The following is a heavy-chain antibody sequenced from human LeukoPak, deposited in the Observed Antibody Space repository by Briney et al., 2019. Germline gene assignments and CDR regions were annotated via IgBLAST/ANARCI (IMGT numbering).Heavy chain of an antibody. CDR3: ARGPDCSSTSCYPPYYYGMDD. V-gene: IGHV1-69*13. J-gene: IGHJ6*04. D-gene: IGHD2-2*01. CDR2: IIPIFGTA. Sequence: SVKVSCKASGGTFSSYAISWVRQAPGQGLEWMGGIIPIFGTANYAQKFQGRVTITADESTSTAYMELSSLRSEDTAVYYCARGPDCSSTSCYPPYYYGMDDWGKGTTVTVSS. CDR1: GGTFSSYA.